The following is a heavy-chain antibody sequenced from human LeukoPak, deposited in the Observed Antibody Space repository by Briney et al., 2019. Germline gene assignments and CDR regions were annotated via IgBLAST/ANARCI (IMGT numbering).Heavy chain of an antibody. V-gene: IGHV3-30*03. CDR1: AFTFSNYG. Sequence: GGSLRPSCAASAFTFSNYGMHWVRQAPGKGLEWVAVISYDGSNKCYADSVKGRFTISRDNSKKTLYLQMNSLRPEDTAVYYCGADVVGATDYWGQGTLVTVSS. J-gene: IGHJ4*02. D-gene: IGHD1-26*01. CDR3: GADVVGATDY. CDR2: ISYDGSNK.